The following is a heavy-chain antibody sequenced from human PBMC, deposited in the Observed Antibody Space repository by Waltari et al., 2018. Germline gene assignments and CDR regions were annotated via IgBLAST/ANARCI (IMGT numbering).Heavy chain of an antibody. CDR1: GFTFDDYA. J-gene: IGHJ4*02. V-gene: IGHV3-9*01. CDR3: AKDLYSSPVPFDY. D-gene: IGHD6-13*01. CDR2: ISWNSGSI. Sequence: EVQLVESGGGLVQPGRSLRLSCAASGFTFDDYAMHWVRQAPGKGLEWVSGISWNSGSIGYADSVKGRFTIARDNAKNSLYLQMNSLRAEDTALYYCAKDLYSSPVPFDYWGQGTLVTVSS.